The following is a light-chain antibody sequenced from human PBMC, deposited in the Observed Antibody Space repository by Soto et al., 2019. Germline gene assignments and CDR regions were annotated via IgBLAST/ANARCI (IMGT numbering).Light chain of an antibody. V-gene: IGKV1-5*03. CDR2: KAS. CDR3: QQYNDYSRT. CDR1: QTISTW. J-gene: IGKJ1*01. Sequence: DIQMTQSPSTLYASVGDRVTITCRASQTISTWLAWYQRKPGKAPKLLIYKASTLESGVPPRFSGSGSGTEFTLTIRSLQPDDFATYYCQQYNDYSRTFGQGTKVEMK.